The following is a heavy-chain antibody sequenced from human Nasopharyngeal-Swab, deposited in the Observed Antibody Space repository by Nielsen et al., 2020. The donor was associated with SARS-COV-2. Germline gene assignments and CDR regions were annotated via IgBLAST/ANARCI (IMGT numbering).Heavy chain of an antibody. V-gene: IGHV4-34*01. J-gene: IGHJ5*02. Sequence: SDTLSLTCAVYGGSFSGYYWSWIRQPPGKGLEWIGEINHSGSTNYNPSLKSRVTISVDTSKNQFSLKLSSVTAADTAVYYCARWASAAWQNGFDPWGQGTLVTVSS. CDR2: INHSGST. CDR1: GGSFSGYY. CDR3: ARWASAAWQNGFDP. D-gene: IGHD2-2*01.